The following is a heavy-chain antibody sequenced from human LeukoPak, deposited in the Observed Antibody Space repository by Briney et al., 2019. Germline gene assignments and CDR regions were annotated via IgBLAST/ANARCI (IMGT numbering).Heavy chain of an antibody. CDR1: GGSFSGYY. CDR3: ARVEMATISRRRYFDY. Sequence: AETLSLTCAVYGGSFSGYYLSWVRQPPGKGLEWIGEINHSGSTNYNTSLKNRVTISVDTSKNNFSLKLSSVTAADTAVYYCARVEMATISRRRYFDYWGQGTLVTVSS. D-gene: IGHD5-24*01. J-gene: IGHJ4*02. V-gene: IGHV4-34*01. CDR2: INHSGST.